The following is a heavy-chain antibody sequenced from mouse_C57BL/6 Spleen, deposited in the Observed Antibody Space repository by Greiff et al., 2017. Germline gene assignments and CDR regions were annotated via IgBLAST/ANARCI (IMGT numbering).Heavy chain of an antibody. CDR3: ARRNLGITTSMDY. CDR1: GYTFTSYW. Sequence: VKLQQPGAELVMPGASVKLSCKASGYTFTSYWMHWVKQRPGQGLEWIGEIDPSDSYTNYNQKFKGKSTLTVDKSSSTAYMPLSSLTSEDSAVYYCARRNLGITTSMDYWGQGTSVTVSA. J-gene: IGHJ4*01. D-gene: IGHD1-1*01. V-gene: IGHV1-69*01. CDR2: IDPSDSYT.